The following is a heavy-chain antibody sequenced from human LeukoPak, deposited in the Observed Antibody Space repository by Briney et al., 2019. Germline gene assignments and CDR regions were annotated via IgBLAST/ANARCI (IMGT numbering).Heavy chain of an antibody. CDR1: GASISSYH. Sequence: PSETLSLTWTVSGASISSYHWSWIRQPAGKGLEWIGRMFYGGNTDYNPSLKSRLTMSIDTSKNQFSLKLSSVTAADTAVYFCARDQEHCSGTSCYPYWYDSWGQGTLVTVSS. D-gene: IGHD2-2*01. J-gene: IGHJ5*01. CDR2: MFYGGNT. CDR3: ARDQEHCSGTSCYPYWYDS. V-gene: IGHV4-4*07.